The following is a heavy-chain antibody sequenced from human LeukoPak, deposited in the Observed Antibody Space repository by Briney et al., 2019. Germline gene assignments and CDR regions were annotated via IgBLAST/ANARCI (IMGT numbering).Heavy chain of an antibody. D-gene: IGHD3-10*01. Sequence: PSQTLSLTCTVSGGSISSGGYYWSWIRQLPGKGLERIGYIYYSGSTYYNPSLQSRVTISVDTSKNQFSLKLSSVTATDTAVYYCARGAREVRRYGMDVWGKGTTVTVSS. CDR3: ARGAREVRRYGMDV. J-gene: IGHJ6*04. V-gene: IGHV4-31*03. CDR2: IYYSGST. CDR1: GGSISSGGYY.